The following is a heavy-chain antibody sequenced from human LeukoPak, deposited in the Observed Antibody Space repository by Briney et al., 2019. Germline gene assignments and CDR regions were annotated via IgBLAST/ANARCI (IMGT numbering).Heavy chain of an antibody. CDR3: AKEPPYYYDSSGYYSHFDY. D-gene: IGHD3-22*01. CDR2: IRYDGSNK. CDR1: GFIFSNYG. V-gene: IGHV3-30*02. J-gene: IGHJ4*02. Sequence: GGSLRLSCAASGFIFSNYGMHWVRQAPGKGLEWVAFIRYDGSNKYYADSVKGRFTISRDNSKNTLYLQMNSLRAEDTAVYYCAKEPPYYYDSSGYYSHFDYWGQGTLVTVSS.